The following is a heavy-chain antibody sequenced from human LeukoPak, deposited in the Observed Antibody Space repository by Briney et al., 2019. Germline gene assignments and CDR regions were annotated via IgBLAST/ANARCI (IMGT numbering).Heavy chain of an antibody. CDR1: GFTFSDTW. Sequence: AGGSLRLSCAASGFTFSDTWMHWVRQAPGKGLVWVSRIRSDGSDARYAESVKGRFTISRDNSKNTLYLQMNSLRVEDTAVYYCAIDVHRLSSWGQGTLVTVSS. CDR3: AIDVHRLSS. V-gene: IGHV3-74*01. CDR2: IRSDGSDA. D-gene: IGHD2/OR15-2a*01. J-gene: IGHJ5*02.